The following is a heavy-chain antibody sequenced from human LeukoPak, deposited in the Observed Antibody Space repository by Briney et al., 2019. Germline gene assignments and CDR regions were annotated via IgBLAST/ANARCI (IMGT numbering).Heavy chain of an antibody. D-gene: IGHD2/OR15-2a*01. V-gene: IGHV3-7*01. Sequence: PGGSLRLSCAASGFTFSSYWMSWVRQAPGKGLEWVANIKQDGSEKYYVDSVKGRFTISRDNAKNSLYLQMNSLRAEDTAVYYCARAVPFLGFRQLYYYYYYMDVWGKGTTVTVSS. CDR2: IKQDGSEK. J-gene: IGHJ6*03. CDR1: GFTFSSYW. CDR3: ARAVPFLGFRQLYYYYYYMDV.